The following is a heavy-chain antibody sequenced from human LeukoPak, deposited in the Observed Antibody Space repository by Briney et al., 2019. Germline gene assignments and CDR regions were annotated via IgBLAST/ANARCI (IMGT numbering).Heavy chain of an antibody. CDR1: GFTVTSNY. J-gene: IGHJ4*02. CDR3: ARGQIYGTGSYFFDH. V-gene: IGHV3-66*01. Sequence: GGSLRLPCAASGFTVTSNYMSWVRQTPGQGRLEWVSVIYTDGRTFYTGSVTGRFTISRDNSKNTLYLQMNSLRAEDTAVYYCARGQIYGTGSYFFDHWGQGTLVTVSS. D-gene: IGHD3-10*01. CDR2: IYTDGRT.